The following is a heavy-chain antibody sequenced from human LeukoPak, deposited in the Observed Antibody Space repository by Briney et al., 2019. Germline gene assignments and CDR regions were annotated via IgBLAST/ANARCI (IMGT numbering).Heavy chain of an antibody. CDR3: AQSPDYGDYGAQFDY. J-gene: IGHJ4*02. D-gene: IGHD4-17*01. CDR2: IYYRGST. CDR1: GGSISSGGYY. V-gene: IGHV4-31*03. Sequence: PSETLSLTCTVSGGSISSGGYYWSWIRQHPGKGLEWIGYIYYRGSTYYNPSLKSRVTISVDTSKNQFSLKLSSVTAADTAVYYCAQSPDYGDYGAQFDYWGQGTLVTVSS.